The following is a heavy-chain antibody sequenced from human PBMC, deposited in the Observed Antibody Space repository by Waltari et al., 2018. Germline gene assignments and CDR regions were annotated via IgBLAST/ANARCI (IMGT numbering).Heavy chain of an antibody. D-gene: IGHD3-22*01. CDR3: TSHYYDNDAYYDVY. J-gene: IGHJ4*02. V-gene: IGHV3-74*01. Sequence: EVHLVESGGGLVQPGGSLRLSCAASGFMFSGYWMHWVRQAPGKGLVLVSRISSDGTITDYADSVKGRFTISRDNAKNTLYLQMNSLRAEDTAVYYCTSHYYDNDAYYDVYWGQGTLVTVSS. CDR2: ISSDGTIT. CDR1: GFMFSGYW.